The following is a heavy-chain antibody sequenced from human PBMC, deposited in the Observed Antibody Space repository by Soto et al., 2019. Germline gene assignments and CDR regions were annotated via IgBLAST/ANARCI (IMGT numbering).Heavy chain of an antibody. J-gene: IGHJ3*02. CDR3: ARAVLYYDGSGYFIRDAFDI. D-gene: IGHD3-22*01. V-gene: IGHV4-59*01. CDR1: GGSISSYY. Sequence: SETLSLTCTVSGGSISSYYWSWIRQPPGKGLEWIGYIYYSGSTNYNPSLKSRVTISVDTSKNQFSLKLSSATAADTAVYYCARAVLYYDGSGYFIRDAFDIWGQGTMVTVSS. CDR2: IYYSGST.